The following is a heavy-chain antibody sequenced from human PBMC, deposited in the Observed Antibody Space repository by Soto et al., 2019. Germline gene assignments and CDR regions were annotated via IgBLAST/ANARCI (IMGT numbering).Heavy chain of an antibody. J-gene: IGHJ4*02. CDR3: ARVGVGGWSSSFDY. Sequence: QVQLVESGGGVVQPGRSLRLSCAASGFTFSGYGMHWVRQAPGKGLEWVAVMSYDGSNKYYADSVKGRFTISRDNSKNTLYLQMNRLRAEDTAVYFCARVGVGGWSSSFDYWGQGTLVTVSS. V-gene: IGHV3-30*03. CDR1: GFTFSGYG. D-gene: IGHD6-6*01. CDR2: MSYDGSNK.